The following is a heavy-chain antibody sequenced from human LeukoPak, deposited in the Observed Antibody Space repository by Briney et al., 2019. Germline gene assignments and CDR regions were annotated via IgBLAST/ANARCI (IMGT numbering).Heavy chain of an antibody. CDR2: IIPIFGTA. D-gene: IGHD6-19*01. V-gene: IGHV1-69*13. Sequence: GASVKVSCKASGGTFSSYAISWVRQAPGQGLEWMGGIIPIFGTANYAQKFQGRVTITADESTSTAYMELRSLRSDDTAVYYCARVASLRGIAVAGNPLEWGQGTLVTVSS. J-gene: IGHJ4*02. CDR1: GGTFSSYA. CDR3: ARVASLRGIAVAGNPLE.